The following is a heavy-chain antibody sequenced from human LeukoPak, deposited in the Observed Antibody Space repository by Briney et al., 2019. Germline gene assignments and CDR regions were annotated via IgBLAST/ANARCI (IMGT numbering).Heavy chain of an antibody. J-gene: IGHJ4*02. CDR2: ISSGRGRSTI. Sequence: GRSLRLSCAASGFTFSDYYMSWIRQAPGKGLEWLSYISSGRGRSTIYYADSVKGRFSISRDNAKNILYLQINSLRAEDTAVYYCARDLKVEDNSGYYAFDYWGQGTLVTVSS. CDR1: GFTFSDYY. D-gene: IGHD3-22*01. CDR3: ARDLKVEDNSGYYAFDY. V-gene: IGHV3-11*01.